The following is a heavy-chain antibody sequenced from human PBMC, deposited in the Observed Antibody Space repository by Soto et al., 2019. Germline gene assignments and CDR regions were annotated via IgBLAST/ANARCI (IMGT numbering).Heavy chain of an antibody. CDR2: TYPFDSDT. CDR1: GYTFTYYW. V-gene: IGHV5-51*01. J-gene: IGHJ5*01. CDR3: GRQYGGATSGIDS. D-gene: IGHD1-26*01. Sequence: GESMKISCEGSGYTFTYYWIGWVRQMPGKGLEWMGVTYPFDSDTRYSPSFQGRVTISAVQSTNTAYLELSRLQASDTAIYYCGRQYGGATSGIDSCAQGSLVTFT.